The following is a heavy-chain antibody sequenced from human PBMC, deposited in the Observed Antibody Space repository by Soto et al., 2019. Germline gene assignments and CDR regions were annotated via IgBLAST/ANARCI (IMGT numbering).Heavy chain of an antibody. CDR1: GFTFGNYW. Sequence: EVQLVESGGGLVQPGGSLRLSCAASGFTFGNYWMHWVRQTPGKGLEWVARIKEDGSEKYYMDSVKGRLTISRDNIQNTLYLQMDSLRAEDTAVYYCVSGSNSAFDIWGQGTMVIVSS. J-gene: IGHJ3*02. V-gene: IGHV3-7*01. CDR3: VSGSNSAFDI. CDR2: IKEDGSEK.